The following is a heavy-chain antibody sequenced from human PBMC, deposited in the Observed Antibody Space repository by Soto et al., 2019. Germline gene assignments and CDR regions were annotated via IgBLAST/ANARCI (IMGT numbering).Heavy chain of an antibody. J-gene: IGHJ4*02. Sequence: SETLSLTCTVSGGSIRSYYWSWIRQPPGKGLEWIGYVYDSGSTNYNPSLKSRVTMSLDTSRNQFSLQLKSVTAADTAVYYCTRGSGDYCGQGTMVTVYS. CDR1: GGSIRSYY. CDR2: VYDSGST. V-gene: IGHV4-59*01. CDR3: TRGSGDY. D-gene: IGHD6-25*01.